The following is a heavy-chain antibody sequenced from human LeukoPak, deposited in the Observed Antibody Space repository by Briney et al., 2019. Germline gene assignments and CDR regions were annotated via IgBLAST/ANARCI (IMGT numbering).Heavy chain of an antibody. CDR1: GYTFTGYY. J-gene: IGHJ3*02. CDR2: INPNSGGT. CDR3: ARGGWVVTDAFDI. Sequence: ASVKVSCKASGYTFTGYYMHWVRQAPGQGLEWMGWINPNSGGTNCAQKFQGRVTMTRDTSISTAYMELSRLRSDDTAVYHCARGGWVVTDAFDIWGQGTMVTVSS. V-gene: IGHV1-2*02. D-gene: IGHD4-23*01.